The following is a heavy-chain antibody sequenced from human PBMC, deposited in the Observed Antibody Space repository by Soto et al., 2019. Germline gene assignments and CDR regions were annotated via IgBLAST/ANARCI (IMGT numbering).Heavy chain of an antibody. D-gene: IGHD3-3*01. J-gene: IGHJ6*03. CDR3: AKAGADWFYYYDYMDV. Sequence: EVQLVESGGGLVQPGRSLRLSCVASGFSFNNYAMYWVRQAPGKGLEWVAGISWNGYSIDYADSVKGRFTVSRDNAKNSLYLQMNSLRAEDTAVYYCAKAGADWFYYYDYMDVWGKGTPVTVSS. V-gene: IGHV3-9*01. CDR2: ISWNGYSI. CDR1: GFSFNNYA.